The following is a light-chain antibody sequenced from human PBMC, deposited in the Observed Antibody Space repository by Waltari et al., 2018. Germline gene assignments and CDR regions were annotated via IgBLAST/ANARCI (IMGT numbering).Light chain of an antibody. CDR3: SSYTSSSTYVV. V-gene: IGLV2-14*01. CDR1: SSDVGGYNY. J-gene: IGLJ2*01. Sequence: SALXQPASVSGSPGQSITLSCTGTSSDVGGYNYVSWYQQHPGKAPKLMIYDVSKRPSWVSHRFSXSKSGNTASLTISGLXAEDEAXYYCSSYTSSSTYVVFGGGTKLTVL. CDR2: DVS.